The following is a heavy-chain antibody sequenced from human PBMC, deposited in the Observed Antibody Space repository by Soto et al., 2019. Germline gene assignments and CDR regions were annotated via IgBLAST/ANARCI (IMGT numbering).Heavy chain of an antibody. CDR3: ARDRSEMATISGYYFDY. D-gene: IGHD5-12*01. CDR2: INPSGGST. J-gene: IGHJ4*02. CDR1: GYTFTSYY. Sequence: ASVKVSCKASGYTFTSYYMHWVRQAPGQGLEWMGIINPSGGSTSYAQKFQGRVTMTRDTSTSTVYMELSSLRSEDTAVYYCARDRSEMATISGYYFDYWGQGTLVTVS. V-gene: IGHV1-46*01.